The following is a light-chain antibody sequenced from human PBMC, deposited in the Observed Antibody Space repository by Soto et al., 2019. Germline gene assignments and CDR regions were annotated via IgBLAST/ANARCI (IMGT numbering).Light chain of an antibody. CDR2: AAS. CDR3: QQAYGAPPT. V-gene: IGKV1-39*01. J-gene: IGKJ1*01. Sequence: DIQVTQSPSSLSASVGGRVTITCRASQSITTFLNWYQQKPGNAPKLLIYAASSLQTGVPSRFSGSGSGTDFTLTISSLQREDFATYYCQQAYGAPPTFGQGTKVEIK. CDR1: QSITTF.